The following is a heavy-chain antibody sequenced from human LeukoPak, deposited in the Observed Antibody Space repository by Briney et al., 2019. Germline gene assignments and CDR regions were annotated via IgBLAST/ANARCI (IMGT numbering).Heavy chain of an antibody. CDR1: GFTFSSYA. CDR2: ISYDGSNK. CDR3: ARVDSSGYYIHLDY. J-gene: IGHJ4*02. Sequence: GRSLRLSCAASGFTFSSYAMHWVRQAPGKGLEWVAVISYDGSNKYYADSVKGRFTISRDNSKNTLYPQMNSLRAEDTAVYYCARVDSSGYYIHLDYWGRGTLVTVSS. D-gene: IGHD3-22*01. V-gene: IGHV3-30-3*01.